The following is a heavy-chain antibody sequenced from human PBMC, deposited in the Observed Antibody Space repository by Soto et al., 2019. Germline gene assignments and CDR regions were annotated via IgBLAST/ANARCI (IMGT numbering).Heavy chain of an antibody. CDR1: GFTFSSYG. CDR3: ASGGFGENDY. Sequence: GGSLRLSCAASGFTFSSYGMHWVRQAPGKGLEWVAVIWYDGSNKYYADSVKGRFTISRDNSKNTLYLQMNSRRAEDTAVYYCASGGFGENDYWGQGTLVTVSS. V-gene: IGHV3-33*01. J-gene: IGHJ4*02. D-gene: IGHD3-10*01. CDR2: IWYDGSNK.